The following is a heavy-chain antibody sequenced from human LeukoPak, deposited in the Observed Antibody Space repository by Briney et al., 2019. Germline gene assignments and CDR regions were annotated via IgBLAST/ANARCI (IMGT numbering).Heavy chain of an antibody. D-gene: IGHD5-24*01. CDR2: IKGDGSEK. V-gene: IGHV3-7*05. Sequence: GGSLRLSCAASGFTFSTHSMNWVRQAPGKGLEWVANIKGDGSEKYYVDSVKGRFTVSRDNAKNSLYLQMNNLRADDTAVYYCARDLESFDYWGQGTLVTVSS. CDR3: ARDLESFDY. J-gene: IGHJ4*02. CDR1: GFTFSTHS.